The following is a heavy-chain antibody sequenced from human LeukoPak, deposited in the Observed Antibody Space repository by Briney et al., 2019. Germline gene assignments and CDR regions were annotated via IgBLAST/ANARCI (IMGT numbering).Heavy chain of an antibody. D-gene: IGHD3-16*02. CDR2: IYHSGST. CDR1: GGSISSSNW. Sequence: SGTLSLTSAVSGGSISSSNWWTWVRQPPGKGLEWIGEIYHSGSTNYNPSLKSRVTISVDTSKNQFSLKLSSVTAADTAVYYCARGYDYVWGSYRYRFDFDYWGQGTLVTVSS. V-gene: IGHV4-4*02. J-gene: IGHJ4*02. CDR3: ARGYDYVWGSYRYRFDFDY.